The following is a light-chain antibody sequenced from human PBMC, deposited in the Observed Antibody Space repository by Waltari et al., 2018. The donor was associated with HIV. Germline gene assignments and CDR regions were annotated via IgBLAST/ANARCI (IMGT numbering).Light chain of an antibody. CDR2: DVS. V-gene: IGLV2-14*03. CDR1: SSDVGGYTY. J-gene: IGLJ3*02. Sequence: QSALTQPASVSGSPGQSITISCTGSSSDVGGYTYVSWYQQHPGKAPKLMIYDVSKRPSGVSNRFSGSKSDNTASLTISGLQADDEADYYCTSYTTVPTWLFGGGTKLTVL. CDR3: TSYTTVPTWL.